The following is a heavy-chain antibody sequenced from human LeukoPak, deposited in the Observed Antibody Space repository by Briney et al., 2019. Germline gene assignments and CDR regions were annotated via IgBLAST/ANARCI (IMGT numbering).Heavy chain of an antibody. Sequence: PSETLSLTCTVSGGSISSSSYYWGWIRQPPGKGLEWIGSIYYSGSTYYNPSLKSRVTISVDTSKNQFSLKLSSVTAADTAVYYCASPPDYYDSSGYDYWGQGTLVTVSS. J-gene: IGHJ4*02. V-gene: IGHV4-39*07. CDR3: ASPPDYYDSSGYDY. CDR2: IYYSGST. D-gene: IGHD3-22*01. CDR1: GGSISSSSYY.